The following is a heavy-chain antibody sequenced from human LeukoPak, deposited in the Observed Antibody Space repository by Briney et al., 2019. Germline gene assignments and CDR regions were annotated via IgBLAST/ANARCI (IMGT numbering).Heavy chain of an antibody. V-gene: IGHV3-21*01. CDR1: GFTFSSYS. D-gene: IGHD1-26*01. CDR2: ISSSSSYI. Sequence: GGSLRLSCAASGFTFSSYSMIWVRQAPGKGVEWVSSISSSSSYISYADSVKGRFTISRDNAKKSLYLQMNSLRAEDTAVYYCARVGIVGATRVYFDYGGQGTLVTVS. CDR3: ARVGIVGATRVYFDY. J-gene: IGHJ4*02.